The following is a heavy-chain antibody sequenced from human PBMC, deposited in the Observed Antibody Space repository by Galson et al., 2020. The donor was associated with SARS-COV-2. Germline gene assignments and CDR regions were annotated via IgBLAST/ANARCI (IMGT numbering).Heavy chain of an antibody. CDR2: TYYSGTT. Sequence: SETLSLTCTVSGGSISISSYYWAWIRQPPGEGLELIGSTYYSGTTYYNPSLKSRVTISVDTSRNQFSLKLNSATAADTAVYYCARLSDTTAGRWCFDFWGQGTLVNVSS. CDR3: ARLSDTTAGRWCFDF. D-gene: IGHD2-21*02. J-gene: IGHJ4*02. V-gene: IGHV4-39*01. CDR1: GGSISISSYY.